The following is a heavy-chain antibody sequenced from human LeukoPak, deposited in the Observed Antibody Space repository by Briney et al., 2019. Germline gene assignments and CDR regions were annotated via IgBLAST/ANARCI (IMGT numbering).Heavy chain of an antibody. V-gene: IGHV4-34*01. CDR2: INHSGST. CDR3: ARHRWSQYFQH. CDR1: GGSFSGYY. Sequence: SETLSLTFAVYGGSFSGYYWSWIRQPPGKGLEWIGEINHSGSTNYNPSLKSRVTISVDTSKNQFSLKLSSVTAADTAVYYCARHRWSQYFQHWGQGTLVTVSS. D-gene: IGHD2-8*01. J-gene: IGHJ1*01.